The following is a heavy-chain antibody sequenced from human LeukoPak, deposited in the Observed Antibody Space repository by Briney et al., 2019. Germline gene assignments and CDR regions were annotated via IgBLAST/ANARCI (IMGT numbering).Heavy chain of an antibody. V-gene: IGHV3-53*01. J-gene: IGHJ4*02. CDR3: MTAAGYNFGQY. CDR1: GLTVNNNY. D-gene: IGHD5-18*01. CDR2: LYIGGNT. Sequence: PGGSLRLSCPASGLTVNNNYMNWVRQAPGKGLEWVSALYIGGNTYYVDSVRGRFTISRDNSKNTLYLQMNSLRAEDTAIYYCMTAAGYNFGQYWGQGTLVTVSS.